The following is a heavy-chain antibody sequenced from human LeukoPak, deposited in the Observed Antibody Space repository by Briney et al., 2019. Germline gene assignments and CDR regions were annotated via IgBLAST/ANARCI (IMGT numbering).Heavy chain of an antibody. CDR1: GGSISSHY. Sequence: SETLSLTCTVSGGSISSHYWSWIRQPPGKGLEWIGYIYYSGSTNYNPSLKSRVTISVDTSKNQFSLKLSSVTAADTAVYYCAGGPSWIQPYYYYYMDVWGKGTTVTVSS. D-gene: IGHD5-18*01. CDR3: AGGPSWIQPYYYYYMDV. CDR2: IYYSGST. J-gene: IGHJ6*03. V-gene: IGHV4-59*08.